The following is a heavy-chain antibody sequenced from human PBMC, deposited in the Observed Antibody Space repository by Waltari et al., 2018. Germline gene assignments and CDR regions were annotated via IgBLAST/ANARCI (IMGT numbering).Heavy chain of an antibody. CDR3: TRGSADDS. V-gene: IGHV3-53*01. Sequence: EALLVQSGGGMIQPGGSLRLSCVASGFNVNGNFMNWVRQAPGKGLQWVSTIYSGGKRFYADSVKGRFTLSRDDFTNILYLQMNSLRAEDTATYYCTRGSADDSWGQGTLVTVSS. CDR1: GFNVNGNF. J-gene: IGHJ4*02. CDR2: IYSGGKR. D-gene: IGHD6-25*01.